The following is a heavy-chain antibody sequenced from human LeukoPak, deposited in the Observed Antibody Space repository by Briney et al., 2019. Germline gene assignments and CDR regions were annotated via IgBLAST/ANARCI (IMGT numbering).Heavy chain of an antibody. CDR3: ARDLGSSWYGGADF. V-gene: IGHV3-33*01. CDR2: IWYDGSNK. CDR1: GFTFSSYG. D-gene: IGHD6-13*01. J-gene: IGHJ4*02. Sequence: GGSLRLSCAASGFTFSSYGMHWVRQAPGKGLEWVAVIWYDGSNKYYADSVKGRFTISRDNSKNTLYLQMNSLRAEGTAVYYCARDLGSSWYGGADFWGQGTLVTVS.